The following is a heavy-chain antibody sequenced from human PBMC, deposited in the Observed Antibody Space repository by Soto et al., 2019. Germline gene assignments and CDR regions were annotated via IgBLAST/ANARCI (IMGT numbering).Heavy chain of an antibody. J-gene: IGHJ5*02. Sequence: ASVKVSCKASGYTFTSYGISWMRQAPGQGLEWMGWISAYNGNTNYAQKLQGRVTMTTDTSTSTAYMELRSLRSDDTAVYYCARSWSGSGSYFWGGPARPDNWFDPWGQGTLVTVSS. CDR3: ARSWSGSGSYFWGGPARPDNWFDP. V-gene: IGHV1-18*01. CDR2: ISAYNGNT. CDR1: GYTFTSYG. D-gene: IGHD3-10*01.